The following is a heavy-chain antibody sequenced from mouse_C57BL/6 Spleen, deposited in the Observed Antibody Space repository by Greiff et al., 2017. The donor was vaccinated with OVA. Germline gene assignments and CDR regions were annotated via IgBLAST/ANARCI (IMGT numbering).Heavy chain of an antibody. V-gene: IGHV1-69*01. CDR2: IDPSDSYT. CDR3: ARWDAAY. J-gene: IGHJ3*01. D-gene: IGHD4-1*01. Sequence: QVQLQQPGAELVMPGASVKLSCKASGYTFTSYWMHWVKQRPGQGLEWIGEIDPSDSYTNYNQKFKGKSTLTVDKYSSTAYMQLSSLTSEDSAVYYCARWDAAYWGQGTLVTVSA. CDR1: GYTFTSYW.